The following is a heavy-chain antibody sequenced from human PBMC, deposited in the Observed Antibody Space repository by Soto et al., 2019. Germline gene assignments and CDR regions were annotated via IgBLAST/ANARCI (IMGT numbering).Heavy chain of an antibody. CDR1: GFTFDDYA. D-gene: IGHD2-21*01. Sequence: GGSLRLSCAASGFTFDDYAMHWVRQAPGKGLEWVSGISWNSGSIGYADSVKGRFTISRDNAKNSLYLQMNSLRAEDTALYYCAKRCGGDCYAFDYWGQGTLVTVSS. CDR3: AKRCGGDCYAFDY. J-gene: IGHJ4*02. V-gene: IGHV3-9*01. CDR2: ISWNSGSI.